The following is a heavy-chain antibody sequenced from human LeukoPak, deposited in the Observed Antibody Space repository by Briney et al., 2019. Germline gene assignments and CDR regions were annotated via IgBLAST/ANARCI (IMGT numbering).Heavy chain of an antibody. J-gene: IGHJ4*02. CDR3: ARVRGSYAADY. CDR2: ISGSSSHT. Sequence: GGSLRLSCAASGFTFSDYYMSWSRQAPGKGLEWVSYISGSSSHTKHADSVKGRFTISRDNAKNSLNLQMNSLRAEDTAVYYCARVRGSYAADYWGQGTLVTVSS. CDR1: GFTFSDYY. D-gene: IGHD3-16*01. V-gene: IGHV3-11*06.